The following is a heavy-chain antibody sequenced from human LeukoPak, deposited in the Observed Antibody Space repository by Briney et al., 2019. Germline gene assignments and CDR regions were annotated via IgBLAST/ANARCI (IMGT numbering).Heavy chain of an antibody. Sequence: ASVKVSCRASGYTFTSYDINGVRQATGQGLKWMGWLNPNSGNTGYAQKFQGRVTMTRNTSIRTAYMELRSLRSEDTALYYCARDTRVSSSWYSYDFYYGMDVWGQGTTVTVSS. V-gene: IGHV1-8*01. CDR2: LNPNSGNT. D-gene: IGHD6-13*01. CDR1: GYTFTSYD. J-gene: IGHJ6*02. CDR3: ARDTRVSSSWYSYDFYYGMDV.